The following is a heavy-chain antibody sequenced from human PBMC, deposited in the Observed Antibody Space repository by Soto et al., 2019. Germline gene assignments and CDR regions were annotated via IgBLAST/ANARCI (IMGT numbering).Heavy chain of an antibody. CDR3: SKDRWEVAVAGVFDY. D-gene: IGHD6-19*01. CDR2: ISGSGGST. CDR1: GFTFSSYA. V-gene: IGHV3-23*01. Sequence: EVQLLEAGGGLVQPGGSLSLSCAASGFTFSSYAMSWVRQAPGKGLELVSAISGSGGSTYYADSVKGRFTISRDNSKNAISMQMNSLRAEDTAVYYCSKDRWEVAVAGVFDYWGQGTLVTVSS. J-gene: IGHJ4*02.